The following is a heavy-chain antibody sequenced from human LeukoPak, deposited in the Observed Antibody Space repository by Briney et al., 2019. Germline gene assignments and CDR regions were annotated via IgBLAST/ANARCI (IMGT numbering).Heavy chain of an antibody. D-gene: IGHD3-10*01. CDR1: DDSIKTYF. CDR3: ARWGDASALRIHAFDI. V-gene: IGHV4-59*01. J-gene: IGHJ3*02. Sequence: SETLSLTCIVSDDSIKTYFFNWIRQPPGKGLEWIGFGHSSGSTFYNPSLNSRVTLSVDTSKNQFSLKLTSVTAADTAMYYCARWGDASALRIHAFDIWGQGTMVTVSS. CDR2: GHSSGST.